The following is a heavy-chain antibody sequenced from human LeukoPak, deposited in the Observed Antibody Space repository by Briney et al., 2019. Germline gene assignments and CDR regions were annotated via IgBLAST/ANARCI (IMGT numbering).Heavy chain of an antibody. CDR2: INPSGGST. CDR1: GYTFTSYY. D-gene: IGHD3-22*01. J-gene: IGHJ6*02. Sequence: ASVKVSCKASGYTFTSYYMHWVRQAPGQGLEWMGIINPSGGSTSYAQKFQGRVTMTRDTSTSTVYMELSSLRSEDTAVYYCASIHYYDSSGYSRYYYGMDVWGQGTTVTVSS. V-gene: IGHV1-46*01. CDR3: ASIHYYDSSGYSRYYYGMDV.